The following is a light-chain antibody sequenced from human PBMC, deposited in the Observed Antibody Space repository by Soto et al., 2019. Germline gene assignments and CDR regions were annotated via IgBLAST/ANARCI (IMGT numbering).Light chain of an antibody. CDR1: QSVTDSF. CDR3: QQYNNWPPIT. CDR2: GAS. V-gene: IGKV3-15*01. Sequence: EIVLTQSPGTLSLSPGERATLSCRASQSVTDSFLAWYQQRPGQAPRLLMYGASTRATGIPARFSGSGSGTEFTLTISSLQSEDFAVYYCQQYNNWPPITFGQGTRLEIK. J-gene: IGKJ5*01.